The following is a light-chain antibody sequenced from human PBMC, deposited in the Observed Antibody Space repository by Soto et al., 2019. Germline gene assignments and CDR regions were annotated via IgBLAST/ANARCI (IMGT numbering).Light chain of an antibody. CDR2: RNN. V-gene: IGLV1-47*01. J-gene: IGLJ2*01. Sequence: QSALTQPPSASGTPGQRVTISCSGSSSNIGSNYVYWYQQLPGTAPKLLIFRNNQRPSGVPDRFSGSKSGTSASLAISGLRSEDEADYYCAAWDGSLSGVVFGGGTKLTVL. CDR1: SSNIGSNY. CDR3: AAWDGSLSGVV.